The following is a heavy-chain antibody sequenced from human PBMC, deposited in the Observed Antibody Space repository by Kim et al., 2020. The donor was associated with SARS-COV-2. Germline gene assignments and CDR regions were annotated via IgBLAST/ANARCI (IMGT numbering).Heavy chain of an antibody. CDR2: IYYSGST. J-gene: IGHJ6*03. V-gene: IGHV4-59*08. Sequence: SETLSLTCTVSGGSISSYYWSWIRQPPGKGLEWIGYIYYSGSTNYNPSLKSRVTISVDTSKNQFSLKLSSVTAADTAVYYCARHYSSRITIFGVVNNMDVWGKGTTVTVSS. D-gene: IGHD3-3*01. CDR1: GGSISSYY. CDR3: ARHYSSRITIFGVVNNMDV.